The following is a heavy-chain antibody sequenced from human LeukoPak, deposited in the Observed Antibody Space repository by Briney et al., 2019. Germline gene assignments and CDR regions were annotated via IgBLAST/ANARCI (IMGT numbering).Heavy chain of an antibody. CDR3: ARSIIGTRSKFDY. CDR1: GGSISTYY. V-gene: IGHV4-59*08. CDR2: IPYSGST. Sequence: TETLSLTCTVSGGSISTYYWSWIRQPPGKGLEWIGYIPYSGSTNYNPSLKSRVTISLDTSKNQFALKLSSVTAADTAVYYCARSIIGTRSKFDYRGQGTLVTVSS. J-gene: IGHJ4*02. D-gene: IGHD1/OR15-1a*01.